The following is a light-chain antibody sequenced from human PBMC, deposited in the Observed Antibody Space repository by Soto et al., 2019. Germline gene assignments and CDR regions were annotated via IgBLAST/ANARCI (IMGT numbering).Light chain of an antibody. CDR1: QSVSSY. V-gene: IGKV3-11*01. CDR2: NAS. Sequence: EIGLTQSPATLSLSPGERATLSCRASQSVSSYLAWYQQKPGQAPRLLIYNASNRATGIPARFSGSGSGTDFTLTISSLEPEDFAVYYCQQRTKSVTFG. CDR3: QQRTKSVT. J-gene: IGKJ1*01.